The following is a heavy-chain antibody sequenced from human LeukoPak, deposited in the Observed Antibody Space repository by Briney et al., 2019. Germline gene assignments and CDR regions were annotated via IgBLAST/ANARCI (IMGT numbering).Heavy chain of an antibody. CDR3: ARQAAALPYYFDY. V-gene: IGHV4-59*01. Sequence: SETLSLTRTVSGGSISSYYWSWIRQPPGKGLEWIGYIYYNGNTNYNPSLKSRVTISADTSKNQFSLKLSSVTAADTAVYYCARQAAALPYYFDYWGQGTLVTVSS. CDR1: GGSISSYY. CDR2: IYYNGNT. D-gene: IGHD6-13*01. J-gene: IGHJ4*02.